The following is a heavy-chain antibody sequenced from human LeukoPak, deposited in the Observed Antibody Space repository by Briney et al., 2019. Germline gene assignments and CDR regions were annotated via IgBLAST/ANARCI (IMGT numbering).Heavy chain of an antibody. J-gene: IGHJ6*02. CDR1: GYSFTSYW. CDR3: ATSSSWYRYGMDV. CDR2: IYPGDSDT. Sequence: GESLKISCKGSGYSFTSYWIGWVRPMPGKGLEWMGIIYPGDSDTRYSPSFQGQVTISADKSISTAYLQWSSLKASDTAMYYCATSSSWYRYGMDVWGQGTTVTVSS. D-gene: IGHD6-13*01. V-gene: IGHV5-51*01.